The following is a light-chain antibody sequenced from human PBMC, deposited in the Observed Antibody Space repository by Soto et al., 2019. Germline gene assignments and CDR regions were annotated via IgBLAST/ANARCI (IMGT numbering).Light chain of an antibody. CDR1: QSISDT. J-gene: IGKJ1*01. CDR3: QQYFEWPPMT. Sequence: EIFMTQAPSSLSVSPVVRATLSCRASQSISDTLAWYQQKPGQAPRLLISGASTRAAGISDRFRGSGSGTEFTLTISSLRSEDSGIYYCQQYFEWPPMTFGQGTKVDI. V-gene: IGKV3-15*01. CDR2: GAS.